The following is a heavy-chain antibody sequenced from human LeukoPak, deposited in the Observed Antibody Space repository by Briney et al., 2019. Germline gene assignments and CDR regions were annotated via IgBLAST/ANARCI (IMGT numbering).Heavy chain of an antibody. Sequence: GASVKVSCKASGGTFISYAISWVRQAPGQGLEWMGGIIPIFGTATYAQKFQGRVTITADESTSTAYMELSSLRSEDTAVYYCARDWPKWGPYQLLSDDYYGMDVWGQGTTVTVSS. CDR1: GGTFISYA. CDR2: IIPIFGTA. CDR3: ARDWPKWGPYQLLSDDYYGMDV. V-gene: IGHV1-69*13. D-gene: IGHD2-2*01. J-gene: IGHJ6*02.